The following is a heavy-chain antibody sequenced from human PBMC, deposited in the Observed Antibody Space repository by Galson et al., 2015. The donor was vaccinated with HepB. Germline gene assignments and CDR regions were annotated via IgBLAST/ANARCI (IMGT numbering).Heavy chain of an antibody. Sequence: QSGAEVKKPGESLKISCKDSGYSFTSYWIGWVRQMPGKCLEWMGIIYPGDSDTRYSPSFQGQVTISADKSISTAYLQWSSLKASDTAMYYCARRTYYYDSNGYSFDYWGQGTLVTVSS. CDR3: ARRTYYYDSNGYSFDY. D-gene: IGHD3-22*01. J-gene: IGHJ4*01. CDR1: GYSFTSYW. CDR2: IYPGDSDT. V-gene: IGHV5-51*03.